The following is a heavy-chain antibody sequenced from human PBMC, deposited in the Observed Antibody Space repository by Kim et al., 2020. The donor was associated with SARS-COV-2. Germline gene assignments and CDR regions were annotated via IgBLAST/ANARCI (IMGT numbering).Heavy chain of an antibody. Sequence: GGSLRLSCAASGFTFSSYGMHWVRQAPGKGLEWVAVIWYDGSNKYYADSVKGRFTISRDNSKNTLYLQMNSLRAEDTAVYYCARDGPYYDILTGEGPFAFDIWGQGTMVTVSS. CDR3: ARDGPYYDILTGEGPFAFDI. D-gene: IGHD3-9*01. J-gene: IGHJ3*02. CDR2: IWYDGSNK. CDR1: GFTFSSYG. V-gene: IGHV3-33*08.